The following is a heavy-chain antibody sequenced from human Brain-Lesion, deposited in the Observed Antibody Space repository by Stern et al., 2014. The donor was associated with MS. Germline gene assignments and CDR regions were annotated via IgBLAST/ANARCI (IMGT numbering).Heavy chain of an antibody. CDR3: AGEEDIRYCSGGSCTGNWFDP. CDR1: GGSVSSTSYA. CDR2: IYYSGDT. V-gene: IGHV4-39*02. Sequence: VQLVESGPGLVKPSETLSLTCTVAGGSVSSTSYAWAWIRQPPGNGLEWIGTIYYSGDTYYSPSLKSRLTLSLTTSKTHFSLRLGLVTAADTAVYYCAGEEDIRYCSGGSCTGNWFDPWGQGTLVTVSS. D-gene: IGHD2-15*01. J-gene: IGHJ5*02.